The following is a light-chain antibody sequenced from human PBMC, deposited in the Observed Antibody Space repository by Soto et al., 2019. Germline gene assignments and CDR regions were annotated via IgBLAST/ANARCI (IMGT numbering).Light chain of an antibody. CDR3: QQYGSSPIT. J-gene: IGKJ5*01. V-gene: IGKV3-15*01. CDR1: QSVGSN. CDR2: GAT. Sequence: EIVMTQSPATLSVSPGERATLSCRASQSVGSNLAWYQQKPGQAPRLLIYGATTRATGIPARFGGSGSGTDFSLTISRLEPEDFAVYYCQQYGSSPITFGQGTRLEIK.